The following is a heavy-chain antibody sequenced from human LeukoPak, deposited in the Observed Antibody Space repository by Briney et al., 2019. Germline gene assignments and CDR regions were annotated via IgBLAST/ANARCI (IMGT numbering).Heavy chain of an antibody. D-gene: IGHD3-10*01. V-gene: IGHV4-61*02. Sequence: PSQTLSLTCTVSGGSISSGSYYWSWIRQPAGKGLEWIGRIYTSGSTNYNPSLKSRVTISVDTSKNQFSLKLSSVTAADTALYYCARDLTMVRGVNGYYYYMDVWGKGTTVTISS. CDR2: IYTSGST. J-gene: IGHJ6*03. CDR3: ARDLTMVRGVNGYYYYMDV. CDR1: GGSISSGSYY.